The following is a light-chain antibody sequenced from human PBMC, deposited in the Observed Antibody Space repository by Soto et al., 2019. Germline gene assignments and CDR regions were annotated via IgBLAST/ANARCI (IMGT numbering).Light chain of an antibody. J-gene: IGKJ1*01. V-gene: IGKV3-15*01. CDR2: GAS. Sequence: EIVMTQSPATLSVSPGERATLSCRASQSVRSNLAWYQQKAGQAPRLLIYGASTRAAGIPARFSGSGSGTDFTLTISSLEPEDFAVYYCQQYNNWPPWTFGQGTKVDIK. CDR1: QSVRSN. CDR3: QQYNNWPPWT.